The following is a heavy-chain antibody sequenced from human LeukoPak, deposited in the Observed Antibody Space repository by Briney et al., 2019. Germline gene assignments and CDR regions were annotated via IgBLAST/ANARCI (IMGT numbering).Heavy chain of an antibody. CDR3: ARGSRGNYDY. V-gene: IGHV3-23*01. Sequence: GGSLRLSCAASGFTFSGYAMAWVRQAPGKGLEWVSSISGSGGNTYYADSVKGRFTISRDNSKSTLYLQMNSLRAEDTAVYYCARGSRGNYDYWGQGTLVTVSS. D-gene: IGHD1-7*01. J-gene: IGHJ4*02. CDR2: ISGSGGNT. CDR1: GFTFSGYA.